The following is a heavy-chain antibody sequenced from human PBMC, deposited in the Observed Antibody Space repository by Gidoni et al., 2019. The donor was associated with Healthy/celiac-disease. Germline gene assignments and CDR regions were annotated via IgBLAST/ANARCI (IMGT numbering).Heavy chain of an antibody. D-gene: IGHD6-19*01. CDR1: GFTFSSYG. Sequence: QVQLVESGGGVVQPGRSLRLSCAASGFTFSSYGMHWVRQAPGKGLEWVAVISYDGSNKYYADSVKGRFTISRDNSKNTLYLQMNSLRAEDTAVYYCARGSGSGWYGDAFDIWGQGTMVTVSS. CDR3: ARGSGSGWYGDAFDI. V-gene: IGHV3-30*03. CDR2: ISYDGSNK. J-gene: IGHJ3*02.